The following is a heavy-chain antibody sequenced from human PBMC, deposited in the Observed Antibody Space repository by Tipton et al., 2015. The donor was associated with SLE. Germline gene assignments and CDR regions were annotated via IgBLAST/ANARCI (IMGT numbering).Heavy chain of an antibody. D-gene: IGHD6-13*01. CDR3: ARLYSSSWYEVDY. CDR1: GGSFSGYY. CDR2: INHSGST. J-gene: IGHJ4*02. Sequence: TLSLTCAVYGGSFSGYYWSWIRQPPGKGLEWIGEINHSGSTNYNPSLKSRVTLSVDTSKNQFSLKLSSVTAADTAVYYCARLYSSSWYEVDYWGQGTLVTVSS. V-gene: IGHV4-34*01.